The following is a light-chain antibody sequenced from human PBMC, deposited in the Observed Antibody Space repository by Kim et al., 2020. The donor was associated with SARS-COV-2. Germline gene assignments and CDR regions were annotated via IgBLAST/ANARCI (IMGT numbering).Light chain of an antibody. V-gene: IGLV3-21*04. CDR2: YDS. Sequence: SYELTQPPSVSVAPGKTASITCGGNKIGSKSVHWYQQKPGQAPMLVIYYDSDRPSGIPERFSGSNSGDTATLTISRVEAGDEADYYCQVWDSSSDYRVFGGGTQLTVL. CDR1: KIGSKS. J-gene: IGLJ3*02. CDR3: QVWDSSSDYRV.